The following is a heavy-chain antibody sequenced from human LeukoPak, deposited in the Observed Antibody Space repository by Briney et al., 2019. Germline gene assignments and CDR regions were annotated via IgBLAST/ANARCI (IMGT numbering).Heavy chain of an antibody. CDR1: GGSISSYY. J-gene: IGHJ4*02. V-gene: IGHV4-4*07. CDR2: IYTSGST. CDR3: ARDPVYYDSSGYLGVFDY. Sequence: SETLSLTCTVSGGSISSYYWSWIRQPAGKGLEWIGRIYTSGSTNYNPSLKSRVTMSLDTSKNQFSLKLSSVTAADTAVYYCARDPVYYDSSGYLGVFDYWGQGTLVTVSS. D-gene: IGHD3-22*01.